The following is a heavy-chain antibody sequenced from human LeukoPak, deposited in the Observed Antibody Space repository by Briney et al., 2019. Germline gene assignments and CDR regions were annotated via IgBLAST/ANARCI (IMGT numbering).Heavy chain of an antibody. CDR2: IYYSEST. CDR1: GGSIGSYY. CDR3: ARRRFSTNWFDP. J-gene: IGHJ5*02. D-gene: IGHD3-16*01. V-gene: IGHV4-59*01. Sequence: SETLSLTCTVSGGSIGSYYWHWIRQPPGKGLEWVGYIYYSESTNYNPSLKSRLTISVDTSKNQFSLKLSSVTAADTAVYYCARRRFSTNWFDPWGQGTLVTVSS.